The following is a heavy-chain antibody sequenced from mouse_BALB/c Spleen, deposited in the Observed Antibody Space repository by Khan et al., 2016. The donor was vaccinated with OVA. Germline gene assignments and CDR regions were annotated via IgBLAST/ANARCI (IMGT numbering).Heavy chain of an antibody. Sequence: QVQLQQSGAELANPWASVKMSCKASGYTFTTYWMHWVKQRPGQGLEWIGYINPSTGYTEYNQKFKDKATLTTDKSSSTAYMQLSSLTSEDSAVYYCTKRGLFDAFAYWGQGTLVTVSA. V-gene: IGHV1-7*01. CDR3: TKRGLFDAFAY. D-gene: IGHD2-3*01. J-gene: IGHJ3*01. CDR2: INPSTGYT. CDR1: GYTFTTYW.